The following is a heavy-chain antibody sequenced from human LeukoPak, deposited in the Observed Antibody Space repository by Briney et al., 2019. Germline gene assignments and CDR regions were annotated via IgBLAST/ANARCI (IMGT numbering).Heavy chain of an antibody. CDR3: ARDKASSGWFFDL. V-gene: IGHV3-21*01. CDR2: ITSGSTYI. CDR1: GFTFSAYS. J-gene: IGHJ2*01. Sequence: GGSLRLSCEASGFTFSAYSMSWVRQAPGKGLDWVSSITSGSTYIYYPDSMRGRFTSSRDNAQKSLYMHMNSLRPEDTAVYFCARDKASSGWFFDLWGRGTLVTVSS.